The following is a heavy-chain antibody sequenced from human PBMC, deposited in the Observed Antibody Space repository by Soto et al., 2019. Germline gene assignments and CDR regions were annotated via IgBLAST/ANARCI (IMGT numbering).Heavy chain of an antibody. D-gene: IGHD1-26*01. V-gene: IGHV3-30*03. Sequence: GGSLRLSCAASGFTFSSHGMHWVRQAPGKGLEWVAVISFDGRKKYYADSVKGRFTISRDNSKNTLDLQMNSLRGEDTATYYCARDHFFAEWEARDYDVMAVWAQGTTDTVSS. CDR2: ISFDGRKK. CDR3: ARDHFFAEWEARDYDVMAV. CDR1: GFTFSSHG. J-gene: IGHJ6*02.